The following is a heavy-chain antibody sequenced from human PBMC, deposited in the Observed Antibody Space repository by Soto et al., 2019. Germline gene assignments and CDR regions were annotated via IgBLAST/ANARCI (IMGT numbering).Heavy chain of an antibody. CDR3: ARAHYIAVAGTKTYYYYMDV. CDR2: INHSGST. Sequence: PSETLSLTCAVYGGSFSGYYWSWIRQPPGKGLEWIGEINHSGSTNYNPSLKSRVTISVDTSKNQFSLKLSSVTAADTAVYYCARAHYIAVAGTKTYYYYMDVWGKGTTVTVSS. V-gene: IGHV4-34*01. D-gene: IGHD6-19*01. J-gene: IGHJ6*03. CDR1: GGSFSGYY.